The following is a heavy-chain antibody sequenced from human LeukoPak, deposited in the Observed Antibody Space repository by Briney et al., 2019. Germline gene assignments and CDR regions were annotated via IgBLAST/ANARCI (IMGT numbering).Heavy chain of an antibody. J-gene: IGHJ4*02. CDR1: GYSFTSYW. D-gene: IGHD6-13*01. V-gene: IGHV5-51*01. CDR2: IYPGDSDT. Sequence: GESLKISCKGSGYSFTSYWIGWVRQMPGKGLEWMGIIYPGDSDTRYSPSFQGQVTFSVDTSTSTVYLQWSSLKASDTAIYYCARFALSSSLDYWGQGTLVTVSP. CDR3: ARFALSSSLDY.